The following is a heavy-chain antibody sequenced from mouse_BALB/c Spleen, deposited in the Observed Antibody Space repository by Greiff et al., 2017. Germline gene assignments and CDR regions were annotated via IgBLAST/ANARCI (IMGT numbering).Heavy chain of an antibody. CDR3: ADSSGYGNYAMDY. CDR1: GYTFTSYW. Sequence: QVQLKESGAELAKPGASVKMSCKASGYTFTSYWMHWVKQRPGQGLEWIGYINPSTGYTEYNQKFKDKATLTADKSSSTAYMQLSSLTSEDSAVYYCADSSGYGNYAMDYWGQGTSVTVSS. CDR2: INPSTGYT. J-gene: IGHJ4*01. D-gene: IGHD3-2*01. V-gene: IGHV1-7*01.